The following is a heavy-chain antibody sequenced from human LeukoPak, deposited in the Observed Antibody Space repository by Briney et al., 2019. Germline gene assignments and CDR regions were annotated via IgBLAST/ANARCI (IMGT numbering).Heavy chain of an antibody. CDR3: ARGGSIKQWLPFDY. CDR2: IYHSGST. V-gene: IGHV4-4*02. Sequence: KSSETLSLTCAVSGGSISSSNWWSWVRQPPGKGLEWIGEIYHSGSTNYNPSLKSRVTISVDKSKNQFSLKLSSVTAADTAVYYCARGGSIKQWLPFDYWGQGTLVTVSS. J-gene: IGHJ4*02. CDR1: GGSISSSNW. D-gene: IGHD6-19*01.